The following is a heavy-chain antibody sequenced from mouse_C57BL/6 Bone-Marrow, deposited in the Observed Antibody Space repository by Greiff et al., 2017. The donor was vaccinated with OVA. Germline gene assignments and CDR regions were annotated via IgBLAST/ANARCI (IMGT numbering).Heavy chain of an antibody. CDR3: ASRGFYYGSSLYYFDY. D-gene: IGHD1-1*01. CDR1: GYTFTSYW. Sequence: VKLQQPGAELVKPGASVKLSCKASGYTFTSYWMHWVKQRPGQGLEWIGRIDPNSGGTKYNEKFKSKATLTVDKPSSTAYLQLSSLTSEDSAVYYCASRGFYYGSSLYYFDYWGQGTTLTVSS. CDR2: IDPNSGGT. V-gene: IGHV1-72*01. J-gene: IGHJ2*01.